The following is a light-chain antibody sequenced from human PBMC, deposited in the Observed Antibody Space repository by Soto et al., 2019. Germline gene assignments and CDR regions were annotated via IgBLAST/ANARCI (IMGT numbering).Light chain of an antibody. CDR1: KSLVHSNGNTY. CDR3: MQATQSYT. J-gene: IGKJ2*01. V-gene: IGKV2-24*01. Sequence: DIVLTQTPLSSPVTLGQPASISCSPSKSLVHSNGNTYFIWLQQRPGQLPRLLIYKISKRFPGVPDRFSGSGAGTDFTLKISRVEAEDVGVYYCMQATQSYTFGQGTKLEIK. CDR2: KIS.